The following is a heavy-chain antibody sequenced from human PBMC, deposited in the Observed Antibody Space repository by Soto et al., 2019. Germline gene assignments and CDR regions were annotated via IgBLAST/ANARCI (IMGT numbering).Heavy chain of an antibody. V-gene: IGHV6-1*01. J-gene: IGHJ6*02. CDR3: ARGNTDDYYYYYGMDV. Sequence: SQNLSLTCAISGDSVSSNSAAWNWIRQSPSRGLEWLGRTYYRSKWYNDYAVSVKSRITINPDTSKNQFSLQLNSVTPEDTAVYYCARGNTDDYYYYYGMDVWGQGTTVTVSS. CDR2: TYYRSKWYN. CDR1: GDSVSSNSAA.